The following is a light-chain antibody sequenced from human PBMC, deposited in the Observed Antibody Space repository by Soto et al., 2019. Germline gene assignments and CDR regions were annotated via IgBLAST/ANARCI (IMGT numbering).Light chain of an antibody. CDR2: VAS. CDR3: QQTYTTPPT. V-gene: IGKV1-39*01. CDR1: QTVSTF. J-gene: IGKJ1*01. Sequence: DIQMTQSPSSLSASVGDRVTITCRANQTVSTFLNWYQQKPGKVPKPLIYVASSLQSGVPSRFSGSGFGTDFTLTISSLQPEDFATYYCQQTYTTPPTFGQGTKVEIK.